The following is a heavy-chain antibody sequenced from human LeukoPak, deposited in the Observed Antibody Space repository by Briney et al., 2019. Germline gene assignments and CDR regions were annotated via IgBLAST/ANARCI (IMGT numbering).Heavy chain of an antibody. V-gene: IGHV3-66*01. CDR3: TRDPDG. CDR2: IYSGGDT. Sequence: PGGSLRLSCAASGFTVTNYYMSWVRQAPGKGLEWVSVIYSGGDTFHADSVKGRFTLSRDNSKNILYLQMNSLSAEDTAVYYCTRDPDGWGQGTLVTVSS. J-gene: IGHJ4*02. CDR1: GFTVTNYY.